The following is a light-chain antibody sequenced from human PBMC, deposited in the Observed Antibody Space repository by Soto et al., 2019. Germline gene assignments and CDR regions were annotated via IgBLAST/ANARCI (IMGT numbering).Light chain of an antibody. V-gene: IGKV3-11*01. CDR1: QSVSSY. J-gene: IGKJ5*01. Sequence: EIVVTQSPSTLSLSPGERATLSCRASQSVSSYLAWYQQKPGQAPRLLIYDASKRATGIPARFSGSGSGTNFTLTISSLEPEDFAVYYCQQSRSWQVTCGQGTRR. CDR2: DAS. CDR3: QQSRSWQVT.